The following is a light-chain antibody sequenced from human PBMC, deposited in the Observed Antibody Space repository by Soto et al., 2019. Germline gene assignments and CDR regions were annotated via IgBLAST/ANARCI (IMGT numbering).Light chain of an antibody. V-gene: IGLV2-18*01. CDR3: SLYTSENTYV. CDR1: STDFVTYNR. CDR2: EAS. Sequence: QSPLAQPPSVSWCPGHSVTISCSGTSTDFVTYNRVSWYQQPPGTAPKLIVYEASNRPSGVPDRFSGSKSGNTASLTISGLQAADEADYYCSLYTSENTYVFGTGTKVTVL. J-gene: IGLJ1*01.